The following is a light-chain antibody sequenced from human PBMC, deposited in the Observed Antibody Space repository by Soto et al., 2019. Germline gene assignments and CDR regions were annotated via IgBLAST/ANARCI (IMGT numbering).Light chain of an antibody. J-gene: IGKJ3*01. CDR2: DAS. V-gene: IGKV1-9*01. Sequence: IRLTQSPSSLSASVGDRVTITCRASQGISSHLAWYQQKPGKAPKLLIYDASTLQSGVPSRFSGSGSGTDFTLTISSLQPEDFATYFCQQSYSTPFTFGPGTKVDIK. CDR3: QQSYSTPFT. CDR1: QGISSH.